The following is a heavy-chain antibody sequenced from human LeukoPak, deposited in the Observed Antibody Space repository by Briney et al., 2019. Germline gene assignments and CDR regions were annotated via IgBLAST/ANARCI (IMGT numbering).Heavy chain of an antibody. CDR3: AKESRYCSGGSCYSVFDY. J-gene: IGHJ4*02. V-gene: IGHV3-9*01. Sequence: PGRSLRLSCAASGFTFYDYAMHWVRQAPGKGLEWVSGISWNSGSIGYADSVKGRFTISRDNAKNSLYLQMNSLRAEDTALYYCAKESRYCSGGSCYSVFDYWGQGTLVTVSS. D-gene: IGHD2-15*01. CDR1: GFTFYDYA. CDR2: ISWNSGSI.